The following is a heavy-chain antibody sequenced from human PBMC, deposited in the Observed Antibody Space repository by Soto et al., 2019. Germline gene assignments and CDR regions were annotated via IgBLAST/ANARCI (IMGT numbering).Heavy chain of an antibody. V-gene: IGHV5-51*01. J-gene: IGHJ4*02. CDR2: IYPYDSET. D-gene: IGHD3-22*01. CDR3: VRRPDGGYYFDY. CDR1: GYSFTHYW. Sequence: PGESLKISCKGSGYSFTHYWIGWVRRMPGKGLEWMGLIYPYDSETRYSTSFQGQVTMSVDKSISTAYLQWSSLKASDTAMYYCVRRPDGGYYFDYWGQGTLVTVSS.